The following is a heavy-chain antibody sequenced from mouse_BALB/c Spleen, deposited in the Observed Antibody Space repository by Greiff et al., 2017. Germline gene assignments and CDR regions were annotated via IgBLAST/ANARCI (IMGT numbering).Heavy chain of an antibody. J-gene: IGHJ4*01. CDR2: ISYDGSN. V-gene: IGHV3-6*02. CDR3: ASFYYDYDEPYAMDY. Sequence: EVKVEESGPGLVKPSQSLSLTCSVTGYSITSGYYWNWIRQFPGNKLEWMGYISYDGSNNYNPSLTNRISITRDTSKNQFFLKLNSVTTEDTATYYCASFYYDYDEPYAMDYWGQGTSVTVSS. D-gene: IGHD2-4*01. CDR1: GYSITSGYY.